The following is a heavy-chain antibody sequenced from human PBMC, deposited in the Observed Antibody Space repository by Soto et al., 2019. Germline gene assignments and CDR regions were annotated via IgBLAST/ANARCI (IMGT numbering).Heavy chain of an antibody. Sequence: SETLSLTCTVSGGSISSGDNYWSWIRQPPGKGLEWIGYIYYSGTTYYNPSLRSRVTISVDTSKNQFSLKLSSVTAADTAVYYCARGRVDYWGQGTLVTVS. CDR2: IYYSGTT. V-gene: IGHV4-30-4*01. CDR3: ARGRVDY. J-gene: IGHJ4*02. CDR1: GGSISSGDNY.